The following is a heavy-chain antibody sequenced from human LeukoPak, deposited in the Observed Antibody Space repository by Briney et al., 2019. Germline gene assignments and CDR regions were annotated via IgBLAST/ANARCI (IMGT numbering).Heavy chain of an antibody. D-gene: IGHD2-2*01. Sequence: GGFLRLSCAASGLTFSSHWMHWVRRAPGKGLVWVSRITNDGSSTTYADSVKGRFTISRDNAKNSLYLQMNSLRAEDTAVYYCARKVVLGFDPWGQGTLVTVSS. J-gene: IGHJ5*02. CDR2: ITNDGSST. CDR3: ARKVVLGFDP. CDR1: GLTFSSHW. V-gene: IGHV3-74*01.